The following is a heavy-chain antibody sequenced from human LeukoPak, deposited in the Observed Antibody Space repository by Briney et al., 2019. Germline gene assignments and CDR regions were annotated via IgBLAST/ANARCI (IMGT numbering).Heavy chain of an antibody. CDR2: IYHSGST. J-gene: IGHJ6*02. D-gene: IGHD3-10*01. CDR3: ARHEYYYGSGTYYYYGMDA. CDR1: GGSISSSNW. V-gene: IGHV4-4*02. Sequence: SGTLSLTCAVSGGSISSSNWWRWVSQPPGKGLEWIGEIYHSGSTTYNPSLKSRVTTSADTTTNQLSLRLRSLTAAATAVYYCARHEYYYGSGTYYYYGMDAWRQGTRVSVS.